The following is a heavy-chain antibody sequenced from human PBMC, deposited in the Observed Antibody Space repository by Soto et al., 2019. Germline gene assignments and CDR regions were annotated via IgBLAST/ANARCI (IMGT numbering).Heavy chain of an antibody. CDR2: IYYSGST. CDR3: ARETTVTPPNGWYNWFDP. J-gene: IGHJ5*02. D-gene: IGHD4-4*01. V-gene: IGHV4-59*01. Sequence: PSETLSLTCTFSCGSIISYYWSWIRQPPGKGLEWIGYIYYSGSTNYNPSLKSRVTISVDTSKNQFSLKLSSVTAADTAVYYCARETTVTPPNGWYNWFDPWGQGTLVTVS. CDR1: CGSIISYY.